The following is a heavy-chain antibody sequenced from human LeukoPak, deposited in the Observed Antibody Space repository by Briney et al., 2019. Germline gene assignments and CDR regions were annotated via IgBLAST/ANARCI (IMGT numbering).Heavy chain of an antibody. CDR3: ARSHYSTYYYDSSGYYLFDY. V-gene: IGHV1-3*01. J-gene: IGHJ4*02. CDR2: INAGNGNT. CDR1: GYTFTSYA. D-gene: IGHD3-22*01. Sequence: VASVKVSCKASGYTFTSYAMHWVRQAPGQRLEWMGWINAGNGNTKYSQKFQGRVTITRDTSASTAYMELSSLRSEDTAVYYCARSHYSTYYYDSSGYYLFDYWGQGTLVTVSS.